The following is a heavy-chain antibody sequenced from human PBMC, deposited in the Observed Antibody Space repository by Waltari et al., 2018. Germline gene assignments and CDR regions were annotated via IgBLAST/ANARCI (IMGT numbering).Heavy chain of an antibody. Sequence: EVQLVESGGGLVQPGGSLRLSCAVSGFTSRNYEINWVRQAPGKGLEWVSYISGSTTGGFTDYAESVKGRFTISRDNIENTLYLQMNSLRVDDTAVYYCARLRGTFGFWGQGTMVTVSS. J-gene: IGHJ3*01. D-gene: IGHD3-16*01. CDR2: ISGSTTGGFT. CDR3: ARLRGTFGF. CDR1: GFTSRNYE. V-gene: IGHV3-48*03.